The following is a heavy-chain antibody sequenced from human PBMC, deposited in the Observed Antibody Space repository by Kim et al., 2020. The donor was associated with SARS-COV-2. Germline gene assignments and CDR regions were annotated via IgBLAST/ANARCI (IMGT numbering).Heavy chain of an antibody. Sequence: YSPSFQGQVTISANKSISTAYLQLSSLKASDTAMYYCARRGIGLYYYGMDVWGQGTTVTVSS. V-gene: IGHV5-51*01. CDR3: ARRGIGLYYYGMDV. D-gene: IGHD3-16*01. J-gene: IGHJ6*02.